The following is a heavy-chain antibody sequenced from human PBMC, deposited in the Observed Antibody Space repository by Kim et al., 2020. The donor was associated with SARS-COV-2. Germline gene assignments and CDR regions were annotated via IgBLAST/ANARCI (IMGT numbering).Heavy chain of an antibody. CDR3: ARAGRFWLAVDAFDI. D-gene: IGHD3-3*01. Sequence: DSAKGRFTISRDNAKNSLYLQMNSLRAEDTAVYYCARAGRFWLAVDAFDIWGQGTMVTVSS. V-gene: IGHV3-7*01. J-gene: IGHJ3*02.